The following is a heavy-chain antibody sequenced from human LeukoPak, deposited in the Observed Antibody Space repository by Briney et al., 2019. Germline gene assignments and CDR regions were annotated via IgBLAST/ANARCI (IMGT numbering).Heavy chain of an antibody. CDR2: ITPIFGTA. D-gene: IGHD2-2*01. V-gene: IGHV1-69*13. CDR1: GGIFSRFT. CDR3: ARDDCSSTSCYHPGDWYYGMDV. Sequence: ASVKVSCKASGGIFSRFTISWVRQAPGQGFEWMGGITPIFGTANYAQKFQGRVTITADESTSTAYMELSSLRSEDTAVYYCARDDCSSTSCYHPGDWYYGMDVWGQGTTVTVSS. J-gene: IGHJ6*02.